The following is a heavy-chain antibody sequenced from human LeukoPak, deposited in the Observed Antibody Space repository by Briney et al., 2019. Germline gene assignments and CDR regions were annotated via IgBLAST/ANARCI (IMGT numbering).Heavy chain of an antibody. CDR3: ARALVTTTSKFDY. V-gene: IGHV3-53*01. CDR2: IYSGGST. J-gene: IGHJ4*02. D-gene: IGHD4-11*01. CDR1: GFTVSSNY. Sequence: GGSLRLSCAASGFTVSSNYMSWVRQAPGKGLEWVSVIYSGGSTYYADSVKGRFTISRDNSKNTLYLQMNSLRAEDTAVYYCARALVTTTSKFDYWGQGTLVTVSS.